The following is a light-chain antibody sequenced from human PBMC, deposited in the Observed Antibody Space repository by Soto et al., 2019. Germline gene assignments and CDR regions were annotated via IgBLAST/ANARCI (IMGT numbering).Light chain of an antibody. V-gene: IGLV2-14*03. J-gene: IGLJ1*01. Sequence: QSALTQPASVSGSPGQSITIFCIGTSSDVGGYNYVSWYQQHPGSAPKLMIYDVSSRPSGVSNRFSGSKSGNTASLTISGLQAEDEADYYCSSYTSSFKLAVFGSGTKVTVL. CDR2: DVS. CDR1: SSDVGGYNY. CDR3: SSYTSSFKLAV.